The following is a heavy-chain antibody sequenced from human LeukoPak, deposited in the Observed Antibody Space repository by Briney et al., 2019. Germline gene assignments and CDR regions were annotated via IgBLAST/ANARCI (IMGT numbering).Heavy chain of an antibody. CDR1: GGSISSYY. CDR3: ARDHRDNWNQRHYYYYYMDV. J-gene: IGHJ6*03. Sequence: SSETLSLTCTVSGGSISSYYWSWIRQPPGKGLEWIGYIYYSGSTNYNPSLKSRVTISVDTSKNQFPLKLSSVTAADTAVYYCARDHRDNWNQRHYYYYYMDVWGKGTTVTVSS. CDR2: IYYSGST. V-gene: IGHV4-59*01. D-gene: IGHD1-20*01.